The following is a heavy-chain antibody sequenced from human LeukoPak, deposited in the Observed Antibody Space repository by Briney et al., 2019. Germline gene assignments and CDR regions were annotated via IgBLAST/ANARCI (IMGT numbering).Heavy chain of an antibody. V-gene: IGHV1-2*02. CDR2: INPNSGGT. J-gene: IGHJ6*03. Sequence: GASVKVSCKASGYTFTGYYMHWVRQAPGQGLEWMGWINPNSGGTNYAQKFQGRVTMTRDTSISTAYMELSRLRSDDTAVYYCARGGPYCSSTSCDRYYYYYMDVWGKGTTVTVSS. D-gene: IGHD2-2*01. CDR3: ARGGPYCSSTSCDRYYYYYMDV. CDR1: GYTFTGYY.